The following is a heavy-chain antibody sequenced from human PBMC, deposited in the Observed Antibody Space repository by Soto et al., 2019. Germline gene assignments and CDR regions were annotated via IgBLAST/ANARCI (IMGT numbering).Heavy chain of an antibody. CDR2: ISYDGSNK. J-gene: IGHJ4*02. D-gene: IGHD4-17*01. CDR1: GFTFSSYG. Sequence: GGSLRLSCAASGFTFSSYGMHWVRQAPGKGLEWVAVISYDGSNKYYADSVKGRFTISRDNSKNTLYLQMNSLRAEDTAVYYCAKVPYGDYVGYWGQGTLVTVSS. CDR3: AKVPYGDYVGY. V-gene: IGHV3-30*18.